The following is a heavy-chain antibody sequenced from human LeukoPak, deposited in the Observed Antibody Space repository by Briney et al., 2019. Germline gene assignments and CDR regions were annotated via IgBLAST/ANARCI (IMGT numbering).Heavy chain of an antibody. D-gene: IGHD3-22*01. CDR3: AREDGGMNYYDSSGYYGPFDY. CDR1: GGTFSSYA. CDR2: IIPIFGTA. Sequence: SVKVSCKASGGTFSSYAISWVRQAPGQGLEWMGGIIPIFGTANYAQRFQGRVTITADESTCTAYMELSSLRSEDTAVYYCAREDGGMNYYDSSGYYGPFDYWGQGTLVTVSS. J-gene: IGHJ4*02. V-gene: IGHV1-69*13.